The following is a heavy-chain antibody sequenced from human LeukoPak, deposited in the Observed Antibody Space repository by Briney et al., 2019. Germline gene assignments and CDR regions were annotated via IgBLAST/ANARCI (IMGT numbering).Heavy chain of an antibody. CDR3: AKAGYCSSGSCLHGRYAC. V-gene: IGHV3-23*01. D-gene: IGHD2-15*01. J-gene: IGHJ4*02. Sequence: PGGSLRLSCAASGFTFTSYAMSWVRQAPGKGLEWVSAISGSGTDTYYADSVKGRFTISRDNSKNTLYLQMNSLRGEDTAVFYCAKAGYCSSGSCLHGRYACWGQGTLVTVSS. CDR2: ISGSGTDT. CDR1: GFTFTSYA.